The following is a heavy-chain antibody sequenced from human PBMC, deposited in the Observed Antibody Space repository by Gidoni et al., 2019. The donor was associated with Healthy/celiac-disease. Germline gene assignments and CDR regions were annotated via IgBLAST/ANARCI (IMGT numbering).Heavy chain of an antibody. CDR3: ARAFDGYKKGFFDY. D-gene: IGHD5-12*01. V-gene: IGHV4-4*07. Sequence: QVQLQESGPGLVKPSETLSLTCTVSGCSISSYYWSWIRQPAGKGLEWIGRIYTSGSTNYNPALKSRVTMSVDTSKNQFSLKLSSVTAADTAVYYCARAFDGYKKGFFDYWGQGTLVTVSS. CDR2: IYTSGST. CDR1: GCSISSYY. J-gene: IGHJ4*02.